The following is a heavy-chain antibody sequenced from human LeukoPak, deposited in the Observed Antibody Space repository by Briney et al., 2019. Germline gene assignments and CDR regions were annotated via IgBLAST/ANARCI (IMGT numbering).Heavy chain of an antibody. J-gene: IGHJ6*04. CDR3: ARDRVMCSSTSCFSDPYGMDV. CDR1: GFTFSSYG. Sequence: GRSLRLSCAASGFTFSSYGMHWVRQAPGKGLEWVAVIWYDGSNKYYADSVKGRFTISRDNSKNTLYLQMNSLRAEDTAVYYCARDRVMCSSTSCFSDPYGMDVWGKGTTVTVSS. D-gene: IGHD2-2*01. CDR2: IWYDGSNK. V-gene: IGHV3-33*01.